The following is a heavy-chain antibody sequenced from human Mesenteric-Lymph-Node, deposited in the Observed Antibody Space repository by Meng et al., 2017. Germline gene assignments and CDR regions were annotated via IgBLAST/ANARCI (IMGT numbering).Heavy chain of an antibody. CDR2: TSHSGST. D-gene: IGHD3-22*01. CDR1: GGSISRSDW. V-gene: IGHV4-4*02. CDR3: ASSDYYRSDY. J-gene: IGHJ4*02. Sequence: VELRGSGPGLVKPSETLSLTCAVSGGSISRSDWWSWVRQPPGKGLEWIGETSHSGSTNYSPSLKSQVTISLDKSKNQLSLKLNSVTAADTAVYYCASSDYYRSDYWGQGTLVTVSS.